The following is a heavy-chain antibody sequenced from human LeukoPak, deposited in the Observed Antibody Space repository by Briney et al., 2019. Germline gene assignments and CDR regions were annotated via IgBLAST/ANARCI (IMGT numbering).Heavy chain of an antibody. Sequence: GGSLRLSCAASGFPFSSYAMSWVRQAPGKGLEWVSAISGSGGSTYYADSVKGRFTTSRDNSKNTLYLQMNSLRAEDTAVYYCAKSDYDFWSGYYRYYFDYWGQGTLVTVSS. V-gene: IGHV3-23*01. CDR2: ISGSGGST. CDR3: AKSDYDFWSGYYRYYFDY. CDR1: GFPFSSYA. D-gene: IGHD3-3*01. J-gene: IGHJ4*02.